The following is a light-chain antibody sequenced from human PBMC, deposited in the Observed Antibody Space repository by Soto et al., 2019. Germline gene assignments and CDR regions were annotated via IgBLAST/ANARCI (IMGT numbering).Light chain of an antibody. CDR3: LQHSSFPFT. CDR2: AAS. J-gene: IGKJ3*01. V-gene: IGKV1-17*01. CDR1: QVIRND. Sequence: DIPMTQSPSSLSASVGDRATITCRASQVIRNDLAWYQQKPGKAPKRLIYAASSLQSGVPSRFSASGSGTEFTLTISSLQPEDFATYYCLQHSSFPFTFGPGTKVDIK.